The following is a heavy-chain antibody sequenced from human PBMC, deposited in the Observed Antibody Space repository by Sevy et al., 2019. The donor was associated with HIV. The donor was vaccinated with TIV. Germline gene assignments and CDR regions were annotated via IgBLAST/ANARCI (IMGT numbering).Heavy chain of an antibody. CDR3: AKKSTPDGAAAAGPFEY. J-gene: IGHJ4*01. D-gene: IGHD6-13*01. CDR2: ISGSGGST. CDR1: GFTFSSYA. V-gene: IGHV3-23*01. Sequence: GGSLRLSCAASGFTFSSYAMSWVRQAPGKGLEWISAISGSGGSTFYADSVRACFTISRDNSKNTLYLQMNGMRAEDTVVYYCAKKSTPDGAAAAGPFEYWGQGTLVTVSS.